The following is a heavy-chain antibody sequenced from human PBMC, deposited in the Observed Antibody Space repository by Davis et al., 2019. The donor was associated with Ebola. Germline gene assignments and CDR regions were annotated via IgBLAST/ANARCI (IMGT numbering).Heavy chain of an antibody. CDR3: ARVSSREYCSSTSCFDF. CDR1: GYTFTTYN. J-gene: IGHJ4*03. D-gene: IGHD2-2*01. V-gene: IGHV1-18*04. Sequence: ASVKVSCKASGYTFTTYNINWLRQAPGQGLEWVGWSNPYNGNTNYAPDFQGRVTMTTDTSTNTAYMDLRNLDFDDTAVYYCARVSSREYCSSTSCFDFWGQGTLVTVSS. CDR2: SNPYNGNT.